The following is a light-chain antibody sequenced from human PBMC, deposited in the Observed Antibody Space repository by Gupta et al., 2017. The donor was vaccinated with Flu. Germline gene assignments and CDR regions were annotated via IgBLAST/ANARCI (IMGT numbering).Light chain of an antibody. Sequence: IQMTQSPSTLSASVGDRDTITCRASQSIESWLAWYQQKPGKAPNLLIYKASNLESGVPSRFSGSGSGTGFTLTISSLQSDDFATYYCQQYNSYSLTFGQGTKVEVK. CDR2: KAS. V-gene: IGKV1-5*03. J-gene: IGKJ1*01. CDR1: QSIESW. CDR3: QQYNSYSLT.